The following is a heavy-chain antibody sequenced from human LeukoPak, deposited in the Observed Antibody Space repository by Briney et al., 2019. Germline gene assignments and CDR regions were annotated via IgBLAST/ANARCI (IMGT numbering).Heavy chain of an antibody. J-gene: IGHJ4*02. CDR3: ARGRTTVVSFDY. CDR1: GGSFSGYY. V-gene: IGHV4-34*01. Sequence: PSETLSLTCAVYGGSFSGYYWTWIRQPPGKGLEWIGEINHSGSTNYNPSLKSRVTISVDTSKNQSSLKLSSVTAADTAVYYCARGRTTVVSFDYWGQGTLVTVSS. CDR2: INHSGST. D-gene: IGHD4-23*01.